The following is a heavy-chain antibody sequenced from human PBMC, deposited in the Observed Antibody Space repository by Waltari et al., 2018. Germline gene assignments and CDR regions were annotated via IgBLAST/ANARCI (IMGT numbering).Heavy chain of an antibody. CDR1: GFTFSSYA. D-gene: IGHD2-15*01. CDR3: ARDRGGRYYFDY. V-gene: IGHV3-30*01. CDR2: ISYDGSNK. Sequence: QVQLVESGGGVVQPGRSLRLSCAASGFTFSSYAMHWVRQAPGKGLEWVAVISYDGSNKYYADSVKGRFTISRDNSKNTLYLQMNSLRAEDTAVYYCARDRGGRYYFDYWGQGTLVTVSS. J-gene: IGHJ4*02.